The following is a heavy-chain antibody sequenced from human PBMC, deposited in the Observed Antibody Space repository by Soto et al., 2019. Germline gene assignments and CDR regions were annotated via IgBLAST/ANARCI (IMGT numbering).Heavy chain of an antibody. CDR3: VLGNDGYGVFDY. J-gene: IGHJ4*02. Sequence: GASVKVSCKASGYTFTNFGVTWVRRAPGQGLEWMGWISAYTDTPNYAQKFQGRVTMTIDTSTSTAYMDLRSLTSDDTAMYYCVLGNDGYGVFDYWGQGALVTVSS. CDR1: GYTFTNFG. CDR2: ISAYTDTP. D-gene: IGHD5-18*01. V-gene: IGHV1-18*01.